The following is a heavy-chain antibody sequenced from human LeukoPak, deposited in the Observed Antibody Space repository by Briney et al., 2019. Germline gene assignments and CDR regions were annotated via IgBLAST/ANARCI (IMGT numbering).Heavy chain of an antibody. CDR1: GFTFSSYG. D-gene: IGHD4-17*01. CDR3: AKDHLRYYYYYGMDV. J-gene: IGHJ6*02. Sequence: GRSLRLSCAASGFTFSSYGMHWVRQAPGKGLEGVAVISYDGSNKYYADSGKGRFTISRDNSKNTLYLQMNSLRAEDTAVYYGAKDHLRYYYYYGMDVWGQGTTVTVSS. V-gene: IGHV3-30*18. CDR2: ISYDGSNK.